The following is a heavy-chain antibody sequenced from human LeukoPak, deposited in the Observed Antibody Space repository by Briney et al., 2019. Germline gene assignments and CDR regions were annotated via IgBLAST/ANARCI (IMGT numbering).Heavy chain of an antibody. J-gene: IGHJ3*02. CDR1: GFTFDDYA. D-gene: IGHD2-2*01. CDR3: AKSSGIVVVPAAPGGAFDI. Sequence: GGSLRLSCAASGFTFDDYAMHWVRQAPGKGLEWVSGISRNSGSIGYADSVKGRFTISRDNAKNSLYPQMNSLRAEDTALYYCAKSSGIVVVPAAPGGAFDIWGQGTMVTVSS. V-gene: IGHV3-9*01. CDR2: ISRNSGSI.